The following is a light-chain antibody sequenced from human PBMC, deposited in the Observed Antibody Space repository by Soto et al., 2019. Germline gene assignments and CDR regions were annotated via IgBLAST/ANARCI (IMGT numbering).Light chain of an antibody. J-gene: IGLJ3*02. V-gene: IGLV1-47*02. CDR3: AAWDDSLSGRV. CDR1: SSNIGNNN. CDR2: TNN. Sequence: QLVLTQPPSASGTPGQRVTISCSGSSSNIGNNNVYWYQQLPGTAPKLVIYTNNQRPSGVPDRFSGSKSGTSASLAISGLRSEDEAAYYCAAWDDSLSGRVFGGGTKLTVL.